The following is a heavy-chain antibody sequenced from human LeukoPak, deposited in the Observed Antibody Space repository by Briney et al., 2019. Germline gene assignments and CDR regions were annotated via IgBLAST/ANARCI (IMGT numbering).Heavy chain of an antibody. CDR3: ARGLTTVTAYFEY. V-gene: IGHV3-30*04. Sequence: GRSLRLSCAASGFTFSSYAMHWVRQAPGKGLEWVAVISDDGSNKYYADSVKGRFTISRDNARNSLYLQMNSLRAEDTAFYYCARGLTTVTAYFEYWGQGTLVTVSS. J-gene: IGHJ4*02. CDR2: ISDDGSNK. D-gene: IGHD4-17*01. CDR1: GFTFSSYA.